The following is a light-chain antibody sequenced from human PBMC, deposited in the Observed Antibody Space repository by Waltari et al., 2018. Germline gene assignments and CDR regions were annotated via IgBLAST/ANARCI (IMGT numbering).Light chain of an antibody. CDR1: STDVGYSDY. Sequence: HSALTQPASVSGSPGQSITISCAGSSTDVGYSDYASWYQQYPDHVPKLLIHDVSKRPSGISPRFSGSKSGNTASLTISGLQADDEADYYCSAHTITLHVVFGGGTKVTVL. V-gene: IGLV2-14*03. CDR2: DVS. CDR3: SAHTITLHVV. J-gene: IGLJ2*01.